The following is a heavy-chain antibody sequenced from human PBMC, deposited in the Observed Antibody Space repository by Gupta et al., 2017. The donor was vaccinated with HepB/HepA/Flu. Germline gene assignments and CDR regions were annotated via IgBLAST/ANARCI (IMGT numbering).Heavy chain of an antibody. CDR3: AREPNESYYFDY. V-gene: IGHV1-46*01. CDR2: MRPSSGNT. D-gene: IGHD2-8*01. J-gene: IGHJ4*02. CDR1: GSTFSNYY. Sequence: QVQLVQSGAEVKRPGASVKLSCQTSGSTFSNYYIHWMRQAPGQGLEWMGIMRPSSGNTQYAQKFRGRVTMTRDTSTGTVYMELSSLRYEDTAVYYCAREPNESYYFDYWGQGILVTVSS.